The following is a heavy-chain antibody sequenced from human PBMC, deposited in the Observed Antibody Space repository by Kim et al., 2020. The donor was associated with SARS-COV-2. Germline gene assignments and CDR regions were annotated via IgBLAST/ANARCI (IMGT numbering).Heavy chain of an antibody. D-gene: IGHD6-13*01. J-gene: IGHJ3*02. V-gene: IGHV3-13*04. CDR1: GFSCSDYE. CDR3: AREMAAGASAFDI. CDR2: IGTAGDT. Sequence: GESLRLSCAASGFSCSDYEIHWVRQITGKGLEWVSAIGTAGDTFYQVSVKGRFTISRETSKNSLYLQMNNLRAADTAVYYCAREMAAGASAFDIWGQG.